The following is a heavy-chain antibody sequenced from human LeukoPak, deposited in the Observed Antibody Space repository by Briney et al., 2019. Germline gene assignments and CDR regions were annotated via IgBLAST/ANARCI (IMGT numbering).Heavy chain of an antibody. CDR1: GFTFGDYA. D-gene: IGHD3-10*01. Sequence: QPGRSLRLCCTASGFTFGDYAMSWVRQAPGKGLEWVGFIRSTAYGGTTEYAASVKGRFSISRDDSKSIAYLQMYSLKSEDTAVYYCARVSWFGELLFHGYWGQGTLVTVSS. J-gene: IGHJ4*02. CDR2: IRSTAYGGTT. CDR3: ARVSWFGELLFHGY. V-gene: IGHV3-49*04.